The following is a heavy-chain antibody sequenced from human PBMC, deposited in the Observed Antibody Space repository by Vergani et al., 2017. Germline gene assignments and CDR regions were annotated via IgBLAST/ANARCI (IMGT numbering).Heavy chain of an antibody. CDR1: GGTFSSYA. CDR3: ARLYGSGTLDAFDY. CDR2: IIPILGTA. J-gene: IGHJ4*02. V-gene: IGHV1-69*01. D-gene: IGHD3-10*01. Sequence: QVQLVQSGAEVKKPGSSVKVSCKASGGTFSSYAISWVRQAPGQGLEWMGGIIPILGTANYAQKFQGRVTITADESTSTAYRELSSLRSEDTALYYCARLYGSGTLDAFDYWGQGTLVTVSS.